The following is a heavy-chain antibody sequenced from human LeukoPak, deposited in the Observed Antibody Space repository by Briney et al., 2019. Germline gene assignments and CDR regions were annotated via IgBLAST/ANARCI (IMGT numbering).Heavy chain of an antibody. CDR1: GYTFTSYY. V-gene: IGHV1-46*01. J-gene: IGHJ5*02. CDR3: ARVRYYDILTGYVVDP. Sequence: ASVKVSCKASGYTFTSYYMHWVRQAPGQGLEWMGIINPSGGSTSYAQKFQGRVTMTRDTSTSTVYMELSSLRSEDTAVYYCARVRYYDILTGYVVDPWGQGTLVTVSS. CDR2: INPSGGST. D-gene: IGHD3-9*01.